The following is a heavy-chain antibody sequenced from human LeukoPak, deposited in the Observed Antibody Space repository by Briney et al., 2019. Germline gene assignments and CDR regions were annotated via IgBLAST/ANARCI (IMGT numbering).Heavy chain of an antibody. CDR2: ISAYNGKT. CDR3: ARDEQDFWTGVGVYMDV. CDR1: VYSFTSYG. V-gene: IGHV1-18*01. J-gene: IGHJ6*03. D-gene: IGHD3/OR15-3a*01. Sequence: ASVKVSCKASVYSFTSYGISWVRQAPGQGLEWMGWISAYNGKTDYAENLQGRVTMTTDTSTSTAYLELRSLRSDDTAVYYCARDEQDFWTGVGVYMDVWGKGTMVTVSS.